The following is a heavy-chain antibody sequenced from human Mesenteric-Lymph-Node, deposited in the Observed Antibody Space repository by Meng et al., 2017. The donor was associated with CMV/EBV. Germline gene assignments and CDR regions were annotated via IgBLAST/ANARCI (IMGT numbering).Heavy chain of an antibody. J-gene: IGHJ6*02. Sequence: GGSLRLSCAVSGLTFDDYAMHWVRQGPGKGLEWVSCISWNSDIIKYADSVKGRFTISRDNAKNSLYLQMNSLRAEDTAFYYCAKSSSISTALYYYGMDVWGRGTTVTVSS. CDR1: GLTFDDYA. V-gene: IGHV3-9*01. D-gene: IGHD2-2*01. CDR3: AKSSSISTALYYYGMDV. CDR2: ISWNSDII.